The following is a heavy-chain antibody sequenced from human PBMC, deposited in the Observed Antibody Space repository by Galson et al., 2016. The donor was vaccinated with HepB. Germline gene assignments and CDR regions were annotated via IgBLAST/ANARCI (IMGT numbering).Heavy chain of an antibody. CDR1: GFTFTNYG. V-gene: IGHV3-30*03. D-gene: IGHD6-19*01. CDR2: ISFAESKE. Sequence: SLRLSCAGSGFTFTNYGMHWVRQAPGKGLEWVAVISFAESKEFYADSVKGRFSISRDSSATTVYLQMNSLRSEDTAVYFCARDPGHSRGWYPTRLDPWGQGTLVTVSS. CDR3: ARDPGHSRGWYPTRLDP. J-gene: IGHJ5*02.